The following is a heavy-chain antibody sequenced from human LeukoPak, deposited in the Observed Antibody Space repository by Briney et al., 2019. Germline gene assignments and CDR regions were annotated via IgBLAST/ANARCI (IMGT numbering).Heavy chain of an antibody. Sequence: GGSLRLSCAASGFTVSNCWMSWIRQAPGKGLEWVANMKPDGSEKNYVDSVKGRFTISRDNAKNSLCLQMNSLRAEDTAVYYCARSFDYVWGRDWGQGTLVTVSS. CDR2: MKPDGSEK. D-gene: IGHD3-16*01. V-gene: IGHV3-7*01. CDR1: GFTVSNCW. J-gene: IGHJ4*02. CDR3: ARSFDYVWGRD.